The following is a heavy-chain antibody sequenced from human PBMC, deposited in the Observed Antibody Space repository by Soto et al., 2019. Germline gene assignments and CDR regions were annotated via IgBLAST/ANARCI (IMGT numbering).Heavy chain of an antibody. V-gene: IGHV1-18*01. Sequence: ASVKVSCKASGYTFTNYGISWVRQAPGQGLEWMGWINVYNGNTKYAQKVQGRVTMTTDTSTSTVYMELSSLTSEDTAVYYCARDQSRQDLVWWFDPWGQGTLVTVSS. D-gene: IGHD6-13*01. CDR1: GYTFTNYG. CDR3: ARDQSRQDLVWWFDP. CDR2: INVYNGNT. J-gene: IGHJ5*02.